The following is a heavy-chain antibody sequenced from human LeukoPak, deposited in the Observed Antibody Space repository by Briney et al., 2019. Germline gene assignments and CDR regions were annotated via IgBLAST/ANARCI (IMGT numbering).Heavy chain of an antibody. CDR3: ARLPKDIVVVPAAVNAFDI. CDR2: INHSGST. J-gene: IGHJ3*02. D-gene: IGHD2-2*01. V-gene: IGHV4-34*01. Sequence: SETLSLTCAVYGGSFSGYYWSWIRQPPGKGLEWIGEINHSGSTNYNPSLKSRVTISVDTSKNQFSLKLSSVTAADTAVYYCARLPKDIVVVPAAVNAFDIWGQGTMVTVSS. CDR1: GGSFSGYY.